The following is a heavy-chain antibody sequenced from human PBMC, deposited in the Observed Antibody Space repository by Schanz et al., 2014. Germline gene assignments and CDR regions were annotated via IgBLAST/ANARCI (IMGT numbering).Heavy chain of an antibody. J-gene: IGHJ4*02. CDR3: AKDLAVAGDY. V-gene: IGHV3-30*18. D-gene: IGHD6-19*01. CDR1: GFSFWSYG. Sequence: VELVESGGGLVQPGGSLRLSCAASGFSFWSYGMHWVRQAPGKGLEWVAVISYDGSNKWYADSVTGRFSISRDNSKNTLFLQMNSLRAEDTAVYYCAKDLAVAGDYWGQGTLVTVSS. CDR2: ISYDGSNK.